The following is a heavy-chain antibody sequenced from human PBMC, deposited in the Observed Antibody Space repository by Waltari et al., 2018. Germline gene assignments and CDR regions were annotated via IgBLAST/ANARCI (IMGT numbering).Heavy chain of an antibody. Sequence: QVQLQQWGAGLLKPSETLSLTCAVHGGSFSGYYWSWIRQPPGKGLEWFGELNHSGSNNYNPSPTLRVTFAVDTCKGQLSRKLSSVTAAAPAVYSWAGGPVPTVTTPLRSWGQGTVVTVAS. J-gene: IGHJ4*02. CDR3: AGGPVPTVTTPLRS. D-gene: IGHD4-17*01. CDR1: GGSFSGYY. V-gene: IGHV4-34*01. CDR2: LNHSGSN.